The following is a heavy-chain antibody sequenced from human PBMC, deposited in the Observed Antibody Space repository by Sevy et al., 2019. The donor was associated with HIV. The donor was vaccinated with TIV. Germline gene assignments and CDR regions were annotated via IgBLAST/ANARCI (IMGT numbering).Heavy chain of an antibody. V-gene: IGHV1-2*02. CDR2: INPNSGGT. D-gene: IGHD5-18*01. Sequence: ASVKVSCKASGYTFTGYYMHWVRQAPGQGLEWMGWINPNSGGTNYAQKFQGRVTMTRNTSISTAYMELSRLGSDDTAVYYCARDSAMVLGFYYYYYMDVWGKGTTVTVSS. J-gene: IGHJ6*03. CDR3: ARDSAMVLGFYYYYYMDV. CDR1: GYTFTGYY.